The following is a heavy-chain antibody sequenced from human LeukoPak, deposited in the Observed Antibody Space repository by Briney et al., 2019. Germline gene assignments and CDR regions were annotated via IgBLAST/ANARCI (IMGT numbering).Heavy chain of an antibody. CDR2: IYPDDSET. D-gene: IGHD3-22*01. CDR1: GYRFTTDY. V-gene: IGHV5-51*01. CDR3: ARQAYGSHFDAFDI. Sequence: GESLKISCQASGYRFTTDYIGWVRQMPGKGLEWMGIIYPDDSETNYSPSFQGQVSMSVDKSITTAYLQWSSLKASDTAIYYCARQAYGSHFDAFDIWGQGTMVTVSS. J-gene: IGHJ3*02.